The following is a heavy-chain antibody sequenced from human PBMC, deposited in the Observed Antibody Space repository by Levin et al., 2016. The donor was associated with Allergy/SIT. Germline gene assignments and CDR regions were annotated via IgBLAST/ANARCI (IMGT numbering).Heavy chain of an antibody. Sequence: SETLSLTCAVYGGSFSGYYWSWIRQPPGKGLEWIGEINHSGSTNYNPSLKSRVTISVDTSKNQFSLKLSSVTAADTAVYYCARERDLYSYGPNYYYYGMDVWGQGTTVTVSS. CDR2: INHSGST. J-gene: IGHJ6*02. V-gene: IGHV4-34*01. CDR3: ARERDLYSYGPNYYYYGMDV. D-gene: IGHD5-18*01. CDR1: GGSFSGYY.